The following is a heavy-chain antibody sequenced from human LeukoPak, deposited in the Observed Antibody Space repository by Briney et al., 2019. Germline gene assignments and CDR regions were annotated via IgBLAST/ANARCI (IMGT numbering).Heavy chain of an antibody. Sequence: SGGSLRLSCTASGFTFGDYAMSWFRQAPGKGLECVGFIRSKAYGGTTEYAASVKGRFTISRDDSKSIAYLQMNGLKTDDTAVYYCTGLKGTGWPIDCWGQGTLVTVSS. CDR2: IRSKAYGGTT. CDR3: TGLKGTGWPIDC. J-gene: IGHJ4*02. V-gene: IGHV3-49*03. CDR1: GFTFGDYA. D-gene: IGHD6-19*01.